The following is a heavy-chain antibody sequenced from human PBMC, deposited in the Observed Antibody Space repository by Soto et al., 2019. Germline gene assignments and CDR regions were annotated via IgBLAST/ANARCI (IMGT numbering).Heavy chain of an antibody. V-gene: IGHV3-23*01. CDR3: AREGAGIMVATVDY. CDR1: GFTFSSYG. Sequence: EVQLLESGGGLVQPGGSLRLSGAASGFTFSSYGLTWLRQAPGTGQEWVSAISVSGSSTYSADSVKGRFTITRDNSKNTLYLQMKSLRAEDTAVYYCAREGAGIMVATVDYWGQGTLVTVSS. J-gene: IGHJ4*02. CDR2: ISVSGSST. D-gene: IGHD5-12*01.